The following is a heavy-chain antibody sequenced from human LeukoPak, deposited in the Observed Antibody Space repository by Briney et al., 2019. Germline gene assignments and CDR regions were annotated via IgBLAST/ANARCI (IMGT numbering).Heavy chain of an antibody. D-gene: IGHD6-19*01. CDR2: IYYSGST. V-gene: IGHV4-59*01. CDR3: ARGIAVAGRNFDY. Sequence: SETLSLTCTVSGGSISSYYWSWIRQPPGKGLEWIGYIYYSGSTNYNPSLKSRVTISVDTSKNQFSLKLSSVTAADTAVYYCARGIAVAGRNFDYWGQGTLVTVSS. CDR1: GGSISSYY. J-gene: IGHJ4*02.